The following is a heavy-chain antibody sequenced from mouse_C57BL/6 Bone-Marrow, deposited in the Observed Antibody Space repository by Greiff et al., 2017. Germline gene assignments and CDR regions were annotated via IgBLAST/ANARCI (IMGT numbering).Heavy chain of an antibody. Sequence: VQLQQSGPELVKPGASVKISCKASGYTFTDYYMNWVKQSHGKSLEWIGDINPNNGGTSYNQKFKGKATLTVDKSSSTAYMELRSLTSEDSAVYYCAREYRFDYWSQGTTLTVSS. V-gene: IGHV1-26*01. J-gene: IGHJ2*01. D-gene: IGHD5-1*01. CDR1: GYTFTDYY. CDR2: INPNNGGT. CDR3: AREYRFDY.